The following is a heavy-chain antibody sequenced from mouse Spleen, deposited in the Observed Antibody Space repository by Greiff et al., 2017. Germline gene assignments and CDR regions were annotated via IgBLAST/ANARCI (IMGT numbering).Heavy chain of an antibody. CDR3: ARGPYGYYAMDY. D-gene: IGHD1-2*01. CDR2: IHPNSGST. V-gene: IGHV1-64*01. J-gene: IGHJ4*01. Sequence: QVQLQQPGAELVKPGASVKLSCKASGYTFTSYWMHWVKQRPGQGLEWIGMIHPNSGSTNYNEKFKSKATLTVDKSSSTAYMQLSSLTSEDSAVYYCARGPYGYYAMDYWGQGTSVTVSS. CDR1: GYTFTSYW.